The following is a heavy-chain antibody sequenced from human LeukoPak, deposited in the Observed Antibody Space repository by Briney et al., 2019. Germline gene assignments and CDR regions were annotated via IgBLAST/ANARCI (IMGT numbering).Heavy chain of an antibody. V-gene: IGHV1-69*04. D-gene: IGHD3-22*01. CDR2: IIPILGIA. J-gene: IGHJ4*02. CDR3: ARGLYYYDSSGYYATSRFDY. CDR1: GGTFSSYA. Sequence: SVKVSYKASGGTFSSYAISWVRQAPGQGLEWMGRIIPILGIANYAQKFQGRVTITADKSTSTAYMELSSLRSEDTAVYYCARGLYYYDSSGYYATSRFDYWGQGTLVTVSS.